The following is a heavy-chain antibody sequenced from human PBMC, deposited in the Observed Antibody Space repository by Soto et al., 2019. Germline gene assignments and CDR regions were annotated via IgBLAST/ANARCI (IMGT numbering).Heavy chain of an antibody. V-gene: IGHV1-69*01. Sequence: QVQLVQSGAEVKKPESSVKVSCKASGGTFSSYAISWVRQAPGQGLEWMGGVIPIFGTANYAQKFQGRVTITADESTSTAYIELSSLRSEDTAVYYCARSSSSTGTDAFDIWGQGTMVTVSS. CDR2: VIPIFGTA. D-gene: IGHD2-2*01. CDR1: GGTFSSYA. J-gene: IGHJ3*02. CDR3: ARSSSSTGTDAFDI.